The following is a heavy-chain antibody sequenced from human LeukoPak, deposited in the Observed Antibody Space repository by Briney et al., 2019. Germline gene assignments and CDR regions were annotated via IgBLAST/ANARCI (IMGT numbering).Heavy chain of an antibody. D-gene: IGHD6-13*01. J-gene: IGHJ4*02. Sequence: GGSLRLSCAASGFTFSNYWMSWVRQAPGKGLEWVANIKEDGSEKYYVDSVKGRFTISRDNARNSLYLQINSLRAEDTAVYYCASGRQLGYWGQGTLVTVSS. CDR2: IKEDGSEK. CDR1: GFTFSNYW. V-gene: IGHV3-7*01. CDR3: ASGRQLGY.